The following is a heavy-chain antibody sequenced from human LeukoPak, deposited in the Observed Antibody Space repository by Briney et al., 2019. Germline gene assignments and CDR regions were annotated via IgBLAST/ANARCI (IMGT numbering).Heavy chain of an antibody. D-gene: IGHD5-12*01. CDR2: INHSGST. CDR1: GGSFSGYY. Sequence: PSETLSLTCAVYGGSFSGYYWSWIRQPPGKGLEWMGEINHSGSTNYNPSLKSRVTISVDTSKNQFSLKVSSVTAADTAVYYCARLSGYDWESFYDHWGQGTLVTVSS. CDR3: ARLSGYDWESFYDH. J-gene: IGHJ4*02. V-gene: IGHV4-34*01.